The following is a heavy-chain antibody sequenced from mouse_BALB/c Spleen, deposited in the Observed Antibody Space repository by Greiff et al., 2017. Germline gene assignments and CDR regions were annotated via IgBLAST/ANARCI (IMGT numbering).Heavy chain of an antibody. Sequence: QVQLQQPGAELVMPGASVKMSCKASGYTFTDYWMHWVKQRPGQGLEWIGAIDTSDSYTSYNQKFKGKATLTVDESSSTAYMQLSSLTSEDSAVYYCAHQNYWGQGTTLTVSA. J-gene: IGHJ2*01. CDR3: AHQNY. CDR1: GYTFTDYW. CDR2: IDTSDSYT. V-gene: IGHV1-69*01.